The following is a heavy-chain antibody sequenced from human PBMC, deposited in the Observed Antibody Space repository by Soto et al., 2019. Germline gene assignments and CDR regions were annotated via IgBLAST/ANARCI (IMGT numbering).Heavy chain of an antibody. CDR3: ARGQDGVVATH. V-gene: IGHV4-34*01. Sequence: QVQLQQWGAGLLKPSETLSLNCAVTGGSLSGYYWSWIRQPPGQGLEWIGEVKDGGHTNYSPSLRGRVTISSDTSNNQFSLRLNSVTAADTGVYYCARGQDGVVATHWDQGSLVTVSS. CDR1: GGSLSGYY. J-gene: IGHJ4*02. D-gene: IGHD5-12*01. CDR2: VKDGGHT.